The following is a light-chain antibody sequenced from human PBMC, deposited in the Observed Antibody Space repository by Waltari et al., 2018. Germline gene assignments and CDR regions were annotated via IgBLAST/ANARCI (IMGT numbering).Light chain of an antibody. CDR2: KES. J-gene: IGKJ4*01. V-gene: IGKV1-5*03. CDR1: QSISNW. CDR3: QQYNSYSLLT. Sequence: DIKMTQPPSTLSASVGDRVTITCWARQSISNWLAWYQKKPGKDPKLLIYKESTIESGVTSRFSSSGSGTAFTLTISSRQPDDFATYYCQQYNSYSLLTFGGGTKVEIK.